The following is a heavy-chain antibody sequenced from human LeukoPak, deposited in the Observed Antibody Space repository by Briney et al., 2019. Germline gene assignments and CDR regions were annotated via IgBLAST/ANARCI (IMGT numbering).Heavy chain of an antibody. CDR2: INHSGTT. CDR3: ARVRRSRLAELDY. D-gene: IGHD3-16*01. V-gene: IGHV4-34*01. CDR1: GGSFSDYY. Sequence: PSETLSLTCGVYGGSFSDYYWHWVRQAPGKGLEWIGEINHSGTTNYNPSLKSRATISIDTSKNQFSLKLRSVTATDTAVYYCARVRRSRLAELDYWGQGTLVTVSS. J-gene: IGHJ4*02.